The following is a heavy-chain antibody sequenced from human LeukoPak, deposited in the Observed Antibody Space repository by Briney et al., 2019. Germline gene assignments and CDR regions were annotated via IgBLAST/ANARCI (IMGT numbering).Heavy chain of an antibody. CDR3: AKTARPGNYFDS. Sequence: SETLSLICTVSGASISTYFWSWIRQPAGKGLEWIGRIYTSGTTNYNPSLQSRISMSLDTSRSQISLNLSSVTASDTATYYCAKTARPGNYFDSWGQGTLVTVSP. CDR2: IYTSGTT. D-gene: IGHD6-6*01. V-gene: IGHV4-4*07. CDR1: GASISTYF. J-gene: IGHJ4*02.